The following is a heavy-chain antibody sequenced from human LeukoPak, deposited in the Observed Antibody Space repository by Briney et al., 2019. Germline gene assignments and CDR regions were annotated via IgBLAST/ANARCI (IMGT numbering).Heavy chain of an antibody. J-gene: IGHJ5*02. V-gene: IGHV3-23*01. CDR3: ARCMFLSQGWCGGFDL. CDR2: IKIGGGGT. CDR1: GFYLSTYS. Sequence: PGGSLRLSCAASGFYLSTYSMTWVRQAPAKGLEWVSSIKIGGGGTYYADSVKGRFTISRDNSKNTLHLQMNNLRDGDTAKYFCARCMFLSQGWCGGFDLWGQGTPVTGSS. D-gene: IGHD3-10*01.